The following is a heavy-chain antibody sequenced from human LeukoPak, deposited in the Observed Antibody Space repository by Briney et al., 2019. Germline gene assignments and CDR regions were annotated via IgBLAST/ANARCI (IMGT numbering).Heavy chain of an antibody. V-gene: IGHV4-61*01. CDR2: IYYSGST. CDR1: GGSVNSGNYY. D-gene: IGHD5-24*01. CDR3: ARGQDGYNSYYYYYYGMDV. Sequence: SETLSLTCTVSGGSVNSGNYYWSWIRQPPGKGLEWIGYIYYSGSTNYNPSLKSRVTISVDTSKNQFSLKLSSVTAADTAVYYRARGQDGYNSYYYYYYGMDVWGQGTTVTVSS. J-gene: IGHJ6*02.